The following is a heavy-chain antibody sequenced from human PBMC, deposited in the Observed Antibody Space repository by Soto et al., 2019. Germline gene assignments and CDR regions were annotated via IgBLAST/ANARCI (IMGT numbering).Heavy chain of an antibody. Sequence: QVQLVESGGGLVKPEGSLRLSCAASGFTFSDYYMSWIRQAPGKGLEWVSYISSSSSYTNYADSVKGRFTISRDNAKNSLYLTMNSLRAEDTAVYYCARDLRYCSSTSCDYWGQGTLVTVSS. V-gene: IGHV3-11*06. D-gene: IGHD2-2*01. J-gene: IGHJ4*02. CDR1: GFTFSDYY. CDR2: ISSSSSYT. CDR3: ARDLRYCSSTSCDY.